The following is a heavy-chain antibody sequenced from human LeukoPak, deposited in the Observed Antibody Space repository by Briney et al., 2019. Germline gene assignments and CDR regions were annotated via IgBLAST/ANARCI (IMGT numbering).Heavy chain of an antibody. CDR3: ARDQGYYDSSGSLGAFDT. J-gene: IGHJ3*02. D-gene: IGHD3-22*01. CDR2: IYYSGST. V-gene: IGHV4-30-4*08. Sequence: SETLSLTCTVSGGSISSGDYYWSWTRQPPGKGLEWIGYIYYSGSTYYNPSLKSRVTISVDTSKNQFSLKLSSVTAADTAVYYCARDQGYYDSSGSLGAFDTWGQGTMVTVSS. CDR1: GGSISSGDYY.